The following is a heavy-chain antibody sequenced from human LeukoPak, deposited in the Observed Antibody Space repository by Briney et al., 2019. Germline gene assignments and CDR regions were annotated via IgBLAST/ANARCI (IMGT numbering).Heavy chain of an antibody. CDR2: IHSGGST. CDR1: GFTVSSSY. J-gene: IGHJ4*02. CDR3: ARYDGDYVWEEGYYFDY. Sequence: PGGSLRLSCAASGFTVSSSYMSWVRQAPGKGLEWVSVIHSGGSTYYADSVKGRFTISRDNSKNTLYLQMNSLRAEDTAVYYCARYDGDYVWEEGYYFDYWGQGTLVTVSS. D-gene: IGHD3-16*01. V-gene: IGHV3-66*01.